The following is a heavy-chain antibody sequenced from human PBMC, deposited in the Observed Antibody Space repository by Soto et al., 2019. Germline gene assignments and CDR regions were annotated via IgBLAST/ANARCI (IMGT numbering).Heavy chain of an antibody. CDR2: ISYTGDNG. CDR1: GFIFNSYA. V-gene: IGHV3-30-3*01. D-gene: IGHD3-9*01. J-gene: IGHJ6*02. Sequence: SLRLSCAASGFIFNSYAMHWVRQAPGKGLEWVAVISYTGDNGYYADSVKGRFTISRDNSRNTLYLQMNSLRAEDTALYYCARVATVATGFYRGYSYYGMDVWGQGTTVTVSS. CDR3: ARVATVATGFYRGYSYYGMDV.